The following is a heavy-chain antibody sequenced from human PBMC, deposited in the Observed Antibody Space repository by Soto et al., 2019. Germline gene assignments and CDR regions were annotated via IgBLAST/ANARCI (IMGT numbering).Heavy chain of an antibody. CDR3: ARDPAPIGWYDY. Sequence: VQLVESGGALVQPGGSLRLSCAASGFTFSNYWMHWVRQGPGKGLVWVSRINSDGSSTTYADSVKGRFTIFRDNAKNTLYLQMNRLRAEDTAVYYCARDPAPIGWYDYGGQGTLVTVSS. V-gene: IGHV3-74*01. CDR2: INSDGSST. D-gene: IGHD6-19*01. J-gene: IGHJ4*02. CDR1: GFTFSNYW.